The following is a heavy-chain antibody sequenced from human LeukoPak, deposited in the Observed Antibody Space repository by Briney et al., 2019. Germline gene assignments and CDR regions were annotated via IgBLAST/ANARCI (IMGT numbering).Heavy chain of an antibody. CDR3: ARGPSGGNFDY. V-gene: IGHV3-11*01. CDR2: IGPSGETI. Sequence: GGSLRLSCAASGFTFSDCYMSWVRQAPGKGLEWVSYIGPSGETIYADSVKGRFTISRDNAKDSLYLQMNSLRAEDTAIYYCARGPSGGNFDYWGQGTLVSVSS. D-gene: IGHD4-23*01. J-gene: IGHJ4*02. CDR1: GFTFSDCY.